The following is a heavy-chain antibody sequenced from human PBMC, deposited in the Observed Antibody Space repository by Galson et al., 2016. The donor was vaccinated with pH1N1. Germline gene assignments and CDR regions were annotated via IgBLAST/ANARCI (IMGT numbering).Heavy chain of an antibody. CDR2: IYYSGST. Sequence: SETLSLTCTVSGGSISSHDWRWIRQPPGKGLEWIGCIYYSGSTNYNPSVKSRVTISVDTSKNQFSLKLSSVTAADTAIYYRARLWFGEYIDNWGQGTLVTVSS. CDR3: ARLWFGEYIDN. J-gene: IGHJ4*02. V-gene: IGHV4-59*08. CDR1: GGSISSHD. D-gene: IGHD3-10*01.